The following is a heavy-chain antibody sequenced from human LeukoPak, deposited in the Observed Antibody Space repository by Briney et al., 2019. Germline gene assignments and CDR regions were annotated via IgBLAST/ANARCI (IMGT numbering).Heavy chain of an antibody. CDR2: IYSGGST. D-gene: IGHD2-8*01. CDR3: ARDVPPNYCTNGVCSY. Sequence: GGSLRLSCAASGFTVSSNYMSWVRQAPGKGLEWVSVIYSGGSTYYAASVKGRFTISRDNSKNTLYLQMNSLRAEDTAVYYCARDVPPNYCTNGVCSYWGQGTLVTVSS. J-gene: IGHJ4*02. CDR1: GFTVSSNY. V-gene: IGHV3-66*01.